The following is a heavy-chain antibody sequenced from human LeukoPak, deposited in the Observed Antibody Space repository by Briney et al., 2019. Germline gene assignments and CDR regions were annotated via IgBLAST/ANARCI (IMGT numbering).Heavy chain of an antibody. CDR1: GFIFRNYG. V-gene: IGHV3-30*18. D-gene: IGHD6-19*01. J-gene: IGHJ3*01. CDR2: ISDGGTHL. CDR3: AKEGTRSHSQWAFDF. Sequence: GGSLRLSCAGSGFIFRNYGMHWVRQAPGQGLEWVAVISDGGTHLYYADSVKGRFTNSRDNSESTMYLQMNSLRVEDTAVYYCAKEGTRSHSQWAFDFWGQGTMVTVSS.